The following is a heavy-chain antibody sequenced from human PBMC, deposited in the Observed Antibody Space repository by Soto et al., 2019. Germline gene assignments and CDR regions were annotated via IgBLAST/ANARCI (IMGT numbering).Heavy chain of an antibody. CDR3: TGGVASGY. V-gene: IGHV3-30*03. CDR2: ISKDGNVK. Sequence: QGQLVESGGGVVLPGRSLRLSCAASGFTFSSYGMHWVRQAPGKGLEWVAVISKDGNVKYYAESVRGRFTISRDNSKNTSYLQMNSLGAEGTAPYYCTGGVASGYWGLGTLVTVSA. D-gene: IGHD2-8*02. CDR1: GFTFSSYG. J-gene: IGHJ4*02.